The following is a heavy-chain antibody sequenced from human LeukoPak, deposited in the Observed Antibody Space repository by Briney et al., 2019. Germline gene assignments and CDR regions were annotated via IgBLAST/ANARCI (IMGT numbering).Heavy chain of an antibody. CDR2: ISYDGSSK. V-gene: IGHV3-30*18. D-gene: IGHD6-19*01. J-gene: IGHJ4*02. CDR1: GFTFSSYG. CDR3: AKEAGLAVAGPSETFDY. Sequence: GRSLRLSCAASGFTFSSYGMHWVRQAPGKGLEWVAGISYDGSSKTCADSLKGRFTISRDKSENTLYLQMNSLGAEDTAVYYCAKEAGLAVAGPSETFDYWGQGTLVTVSS.